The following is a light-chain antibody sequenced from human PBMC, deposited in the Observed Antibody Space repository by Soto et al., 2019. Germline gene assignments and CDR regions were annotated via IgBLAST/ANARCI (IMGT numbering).Light chain of an antibody. J-gene: IGKJ1*01. CDR3: QHYNSYSEA. Sequence: DIQMTQSPYSLSASVGERVTITCRASQTISSWLAWYQQKPGKAPKLLIYKASTLKSGVPSRFSGSGSGTEFTLTITSLQPDDFATYYCQHYNSYSEAFGQGTKVDI. CDR2: KAS. V-gene: IGKV1-5*03. CDR1: QTISSW.